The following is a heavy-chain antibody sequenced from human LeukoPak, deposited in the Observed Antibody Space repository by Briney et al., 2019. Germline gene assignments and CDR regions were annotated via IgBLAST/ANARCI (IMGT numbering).Heavy chain of an antibody. CDR2: ISYDGSNK. J-gene: IGHJ6*02. CDR1: GFTFSSYA. Sequence: GGSLRLSCAASGFTFSSYAMRWVRQAPGKGLEWVAVISYDGSNKYYADSVRGRFTISRDNSKNTLYLQMNSLRAEDTAVYYCARDLFFAAKDRRNYYGMDVWGQGTTVTVSS. V-gene: IGHV3-30*04. D-gene: IGHD3-3*01. CDR3: ARDLFFAAKDRRNYYGMDV.